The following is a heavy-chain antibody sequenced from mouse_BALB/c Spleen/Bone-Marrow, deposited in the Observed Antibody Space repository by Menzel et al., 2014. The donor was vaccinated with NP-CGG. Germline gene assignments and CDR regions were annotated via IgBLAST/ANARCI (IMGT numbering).Heavy chain of an antibody. Sequence: EVKLVESGGGLVQPGGSLRLSRATSGFTFTDYYMSWVRQPPGKALEWLGFIRNKAKGYTTEYIPSVKGRFTISRDNSQSILYLQMNTLRAEDSATYYCARDRNNDTNWYFDVWGAGTTVTVSS. J-gene: IGHJ1*01. CDR3: ARDRNNDTNWYFDV. D-gene: IGHD2-12*01. V-gene: IGHV7-3*02. CDR2: IRNKAKGYTT. CDR1: GFTFTDYY.